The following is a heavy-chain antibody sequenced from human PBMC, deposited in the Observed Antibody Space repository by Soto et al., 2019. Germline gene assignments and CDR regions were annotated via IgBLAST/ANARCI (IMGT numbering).Heavy chain of an antibody. CDR2: INPSGGST. V-gene: IGHV1-46*01. D-gene: IGHD4-17*01. CDR1: GYTFTSYY. CDR3: ARNYGDYVWNYYGMDV. Sequence: QVQLVQSGAEVKKPGASVKVSCKASGYTFTSYYMHWVRQAPGQGLEWMGIINPSGGSTSYAQKFKVRVTMTRETSTSTVYMELSSLRSEDTAVYYCARNYGDYVWNYYGMDVWGQGTTVTVSS. J-gene: IGHJ6*02.